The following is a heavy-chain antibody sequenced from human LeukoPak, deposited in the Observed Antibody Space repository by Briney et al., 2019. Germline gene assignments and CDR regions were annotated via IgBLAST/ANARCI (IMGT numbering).Heavy chain of an antibody. V-gene: IGHV3-23*01. CDR1: GFTFSSYA. Sequence: GGSLRLSCAASGFTFSSYAMSWVRQAPGKGLEWVSAISGSGGSTYYADSVKGRFTISRDNSKNTLYLQMNSLRAEATAVYYCAKDREAYCGGDCYYYYYMDVWGKGTTVTVSS. CDR3: AKDREAYCGGDCYYYYYMDV. CDR2: ISGSGGST. D-gene: IGHD2-21*02. J-gene: IGHJ6*03.